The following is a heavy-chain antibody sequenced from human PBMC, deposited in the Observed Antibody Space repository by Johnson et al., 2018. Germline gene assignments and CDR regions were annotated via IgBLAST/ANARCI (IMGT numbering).Heavy chain of an antibody. D-gene: IGHD3-22*01. V-gene: IGHV3-23*04. J-gene: IGHJ5*02. CDR2: ISETGTT. CDR1: GFSFSTYV. Sequence: VQLVETGGGLVQPGGSLRLSCAASGFSFSTYVMNWVRQAPGKGLDWVSTISETGTTFYADSVKGRFTISRDNSRNTLYLQRNSLRVEDTALYYCAKKVITGPGNDWFYPWGQGTLVIVSS. CDR3: AKKVITGPGNDWFYP.